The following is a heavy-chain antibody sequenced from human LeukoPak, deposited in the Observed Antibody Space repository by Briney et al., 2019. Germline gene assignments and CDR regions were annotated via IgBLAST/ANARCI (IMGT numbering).Heavy chain of an antibody. CDR2: INWNGGST. V-gene: IGHV3-20*04. Sequence: GGSLRLSCAASGFTFSNAWMSWVRQAPGKGLEWVSGINWNGGSTGYADSVKGRFTISRDNAKNSLYLQMNSLRAEDTALYYCARDYDSSGYSDAFDIWGQGTMVTVSS. CDR3: ARDYDSSGYSDAFDI. D-gene: IGHD3-22*01. CDR1: GFTFSNAW. J-gene: IGHJ3*02.